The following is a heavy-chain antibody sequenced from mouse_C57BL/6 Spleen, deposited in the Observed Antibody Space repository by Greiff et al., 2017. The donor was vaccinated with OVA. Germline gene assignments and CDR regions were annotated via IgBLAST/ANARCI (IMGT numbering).Heavy chain of an antibody. D-gene: IGHD1-1*01. V-gene: IGHV5-9-1*02. CDR2: ISSGGDYI. CDR3: TRGNPYGSSPFFDY. CDR1: GFTFSSYA. J-gene: IGHJ2*01. Sequence: DVKLVESGEGLVKPGGSLKLSCAASGFTFSSYAMSWVRQTPEKRLEWVAYISSGGDYIYYADTVKGRFTISRDNAWNTLYLQMSSLKSEDTAMYYCTRGNPYGSSPFFDYWGQGTTLTVSS.